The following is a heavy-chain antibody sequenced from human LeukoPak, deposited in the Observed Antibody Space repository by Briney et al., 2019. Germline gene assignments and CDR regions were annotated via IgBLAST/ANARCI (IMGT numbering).Heavy chain of an antibody. D-gene: IGHD4-11*01. CDR1: RFIFSSYA. Sequence: GGSLRLSCAASRFIFSSYAMTWVRQAPGKGLEWVASIKQDGGETFYVDSVKGRFTISRDNAKNSLYLQMNSLRAEDTAVYYCTREDHSNYNYWGQGTLVTVSS. CDR2: IKQDGGET. V-gene: IGHV3-7*01. J-gene: IGHJ4*02. CDR3: TREDHSNYNY.